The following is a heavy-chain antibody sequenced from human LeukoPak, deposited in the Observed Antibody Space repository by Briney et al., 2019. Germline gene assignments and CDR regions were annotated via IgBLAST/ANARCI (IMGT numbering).Heavy chain of an antibody. CDR2: ISAYNGNT. CDR1: GYTFTSYG. V-gene: IGHV1-18*01. J-gene: IGHJ1*01. D-gene: IGHD2-15*01. Sequence: ASVKVSCKASGYTFTSYGISWVRQAPGQGLEWMGWISAYNGNTHYAQNLQGRVTMATDTSTNTAYMELRSLRSDDRAVYYCARDSADCSGGSCYSAEYFQYWGQGTLVTVSS. CDR3: ARDSADCSGGSCYSAEYFQY.